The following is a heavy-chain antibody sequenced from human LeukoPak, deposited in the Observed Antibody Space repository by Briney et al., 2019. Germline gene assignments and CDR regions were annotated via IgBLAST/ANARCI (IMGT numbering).Heavy chain of an antibody. J-gene: IGHJ4*02. CDR2: ISSSSSYI. CDR3: ARERSAAGTPFEDY. CDR1: GFTFSSYS. V-gene: IGHV3-21*01. Sequence: GGSLRLSCAASGFTFSSYSMNWVRQAPGKGLEWVSSISSSSSYIYYADSMKGRFTISRDNAKNSLYLQMNSLRAEDTAVYYCARERSAAGTPFEDYWGQGTLVTVSS. D-gene: IGHD6-13*01.